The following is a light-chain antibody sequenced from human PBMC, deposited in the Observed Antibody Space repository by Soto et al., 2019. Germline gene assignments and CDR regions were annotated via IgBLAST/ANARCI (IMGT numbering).Light chain of an antibody. CDR3: QQADIFPLT. CDR2: AAS. V-gene: IGKV1-12*01. J-gene: IGKJ4*01. CDR1: QDISNY. Sequence: DLQMTQSPSSVSASVGDRVVITCRASQDISNYLAWYQQKPGDAPELLIYAASRLKRGVPSRFSGSGSGTDFPLIIDSLQPEDFATYYCQQADIFPLTFGGGTKVEI.